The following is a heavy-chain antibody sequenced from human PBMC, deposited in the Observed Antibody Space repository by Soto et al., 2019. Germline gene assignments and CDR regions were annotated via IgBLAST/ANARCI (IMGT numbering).Heavy chain of an antibody. V-gene: IGHV3-23*01. J-gene: IGHJ3*02. Sequence: GGSLRLSCAASGYTFSIYAMSWVRQAPGKGLEWVSAISRTTTTTYYADSVKGRFTISRDNSKNTLYLQMNSLRAEDTAVYYCARDLAIWGQGTMVTVSS. CDR1: GYTFSIYA. CDR3: ARDLAI. CDR2: ISRTTTTT.